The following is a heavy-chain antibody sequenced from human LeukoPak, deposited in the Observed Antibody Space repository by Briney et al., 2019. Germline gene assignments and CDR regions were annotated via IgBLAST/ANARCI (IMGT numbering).Heavy chain of an antibody. Sequence: PGRSLRLSCAASGFTFSSYGMHWVRQAPGKGLEWVAVIWYDGSNKYYADSVKGRFTISRDNSKNTLYLQMNSLRAEDTAVYYCAKKPPYCTNGVCYTGYYFDYWGQGTLVTVSS. V-gene: IGHV3-33*06. CDR3: AKKPPYCTNGVCYTGYYFDY. J-gene: IGHJ4*02. CDR2: IWYDGSNK. CDR1: GFTFSSYG. D-gene: IGHD2-8*01.